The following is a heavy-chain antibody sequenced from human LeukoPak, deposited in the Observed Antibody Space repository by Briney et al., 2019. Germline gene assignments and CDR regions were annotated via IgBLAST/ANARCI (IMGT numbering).Heavy chain of an antibody. J-gene: IGHJ6*02. Sequence: ASVKVSCKASGYTFTSYGISWVRQAPGQGLEWMGWIGAYNGNTNYAQKLQGRVTMTTDTSTSTAYMELRSLRSDDTAVYYCARDQGRQQLVPDGMDVWGQGTTVTVSS. CDR1: GYTFTSYG. CDR3: ARDQGRQQLVPDGMDV. D-gene: IGHD6-13*01. V-gene: IGHV1-18*01. CDR2: IGAYNGNT.